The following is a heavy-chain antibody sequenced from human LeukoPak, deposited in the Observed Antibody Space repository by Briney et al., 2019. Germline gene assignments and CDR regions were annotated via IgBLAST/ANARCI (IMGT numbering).Heavy chain of an antibody. V-gene: IGHV3-74*03. D-gene: IGHD1-26*01. CDR3: AREPRYGRKFEF. J-gene: IGHJ4*02. CDR2: ISTDGSRT. CDR1: GFTFSDYW. Sequence: GGSLRLSCGASGFTFSDYWIHWVRQAPGKGLVWVSRISTDGSRTAYADSVKGRFTISRDNAKNTLALQMNSLTAEDTAVYYGAREPRYGRKFEFLGQGTLVTVSS.